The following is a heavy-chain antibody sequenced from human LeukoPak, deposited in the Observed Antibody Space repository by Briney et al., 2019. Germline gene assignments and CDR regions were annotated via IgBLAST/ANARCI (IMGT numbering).Heavy chain of an antibody. CDR2: ISSSSSYI. V-gene: IGHV3-21*01. J-gene: IGHJ6*03. D-gene: IGHD6-6*01. Sequence: PGGSLRLSCAASGFTFSSYSMNWVRQAPGKGLEWVSSISSSSSYIYYADSVKGRFTISRDNAKNSLYLQMNSLRAEDTAVYYCARDQASSSPLYYYYYYMDVWGKGTTVTVSS. CDR3: ARDQASSSPLYYYYYYMDV. CDR1: GFTFSSYS.